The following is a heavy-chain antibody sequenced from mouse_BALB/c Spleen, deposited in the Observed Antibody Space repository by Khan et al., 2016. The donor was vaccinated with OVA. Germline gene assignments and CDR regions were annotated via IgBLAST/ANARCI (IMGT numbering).Heavy chain of an antibody. CDR1: GYSITSDYA. CDR2: ISYSGNT. J-gene: IGHJ2*01. Sequence: EVQLQESGPGLVKPSQSLSLTCTVTGYSITSDYAWNWIRQFPGNKLEWMGYISYSGNTNYNPSLKSRISITRDTSKNQFFLQLKSVTTEDKATYYCARIYGGDFDYWGKGTTLTVSS. D-gene: IGHD1-1*01. CDR3: ARIYGGDFDY. V-gene: IGHV3-2*02.